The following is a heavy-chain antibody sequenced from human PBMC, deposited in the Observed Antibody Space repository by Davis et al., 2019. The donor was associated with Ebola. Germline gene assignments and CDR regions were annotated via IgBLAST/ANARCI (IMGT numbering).Heavy chain of an antibody. V-gene: IGHV5-51*01. D-gene: IGHD3-22*01. J-gene: IGHJ4*02. CDR1: GYSFTKYW. CDR3: ARHRDYDDADRHFQYYFDY. CDR2: IYPGDSGT. Sequence: GESLKISCKGSGYSFTKYWIGWVRQLPGNGLEWMGIIYPGDSGTRYSPSFQRQVTISADKSTNTAYLQWSSLQAADTAMYYCARHRDYDDADRHFQYYFDYWGQGTLVTVSS.